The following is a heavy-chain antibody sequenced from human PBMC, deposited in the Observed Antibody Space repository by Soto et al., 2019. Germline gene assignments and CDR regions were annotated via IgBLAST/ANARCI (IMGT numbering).Heavy chain of an antibody. D-gene: IGHD3-3*01. J-gene: IGHJ6*02. CDR2: IIPIFGTA. CDR3: ARAAYDFWSGYPEAGDYYYYGMDV. CDR1: ARTFSSYA. Sequence: GASVKVSCKASARTFSSYAISWVRQAPGQGLEWMGGIIPIFGTANYAQKFQGRVTITADESTSTAYMELSSLRSEDTAVYYCARAAYDFWSGYPEAGDYYYYGMDVWGQGTTVTVSS. V-gene: IGHV1-69*13.